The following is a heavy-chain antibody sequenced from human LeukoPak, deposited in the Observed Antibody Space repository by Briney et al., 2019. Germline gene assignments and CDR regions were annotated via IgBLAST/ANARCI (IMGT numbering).Heavy chain of an antibody. CDR3: ARDLWNFYDDSGYNRDFDS. CDR1: TSR. J-gene: IGHJ5*01. V-gene: IGHV1-18*01. Sequence: ASVKASCKATSRISWVRQAPGQGLEWMGWIGTYGGDTYYAQKFQGRITVTTDTSTSTVYMELRNLRSDDTAVYYCARDLWNFYDDSGYNRDFDSWGQGTLVTVPS. D-gene: IGHD3-22*01. CDR2: IGTYGGDT.